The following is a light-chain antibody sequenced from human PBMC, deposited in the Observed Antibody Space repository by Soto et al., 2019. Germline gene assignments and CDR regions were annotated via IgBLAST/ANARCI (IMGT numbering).Light chain of an antibody. CDR2: GAS. V-gene: IGKV3-15*01. CDR1: QSISSN. CDR3: QRYNDWPLT. Sequence: EIVMTQSPATLSVSPGERATLSCRASQSISSNLAWYQQKFGQAPRLLIYGASTRATGIPARFSGSGSGTEFTLTISSLQTEDFAVYYCQRYNDWPLTFGQGPKVEIK. J-gene: IGKJ1*01.